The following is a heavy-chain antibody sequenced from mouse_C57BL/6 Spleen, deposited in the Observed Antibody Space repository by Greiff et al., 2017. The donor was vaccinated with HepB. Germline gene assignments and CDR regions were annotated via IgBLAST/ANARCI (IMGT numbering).Heavy chain of an antibody. Sequence: DVQLQESGGGLVQPGGSMKLSCAASGFTFSDAWMDWVRQSPEKGLEWVAEIRNKANNHATYYAESVKGRFTISRDDSKSSVYLQMNSLRAEDTGIYYCTRDIYYGYDDYAMDYWGQGTSVTVSS. CDR3: TRDIYYGYDDYAMDY. CDR1: GFTFSDAW. D-gene: IGHD2-2*01. CDR2: IRNKANNHAT. V-gene: IGHV6-6*01. J-gene: IGHJ4*01.